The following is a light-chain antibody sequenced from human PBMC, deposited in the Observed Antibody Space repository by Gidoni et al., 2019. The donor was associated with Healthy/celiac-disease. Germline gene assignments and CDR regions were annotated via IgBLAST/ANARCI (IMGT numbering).Light chain of an antibody. V-gene: IGKV1-5*01. Sequence: DIQMTQSPSTLSASVGDRVTITCRASQSISSWLAWYQQKPGKAPKLLLYDASSLESWVPSRFCSSGSSTKFTLTISSLQPDDFLTYYCQQYNSYSPPFGQXTKLEIK. CDR2: DAS. CDR3: QQYNSYSPP. J-gene: IGKJ2*01. CDR1: QSISSW.